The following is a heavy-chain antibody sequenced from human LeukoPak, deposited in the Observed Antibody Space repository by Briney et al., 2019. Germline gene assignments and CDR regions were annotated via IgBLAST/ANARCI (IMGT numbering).Heavy chain of an antibody. V-gene: IGHV4-39*07. Sequence: PSETLSLTCTVSGGSISSSSYYWGWIRQPPGKGLEWIGSIYYSGSTYYNPSLKSRVTISVDTSKNQFSLKLSSVTAADTAVYYCATFSSPILVRGLVGAFDIWGQGTMVTVSS. CDR2: IYYSGST. D-gene: IGHD3-10*01. CDR3: ATFSSPILVRGLVGAFDI. J-gene: IGHJ3*02. CDR1: GGSISSSSYY.